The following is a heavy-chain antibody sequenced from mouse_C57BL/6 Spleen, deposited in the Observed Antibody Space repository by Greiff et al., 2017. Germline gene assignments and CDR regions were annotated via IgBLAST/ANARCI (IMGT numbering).Heavy chain of an antibody. Sequence: DVQLVESGGGLVQPGGSLKLSCAASGFTFSDYYMYWVRQTPEKRLEWVAYISNGGGSPYYPDTVKGRFTISRDNAKNTLYLQMSRLKSEDTAMYYCARHRYPYAMDYWGQGTSVTVSS. CDR2: ISNGGGSP. CDR1: GFTFSDYY. D-gene: IGHD2-12*01. CDR3: ARHRYPYAMDY. V-gene: IGHV5-12*01. J-gene: IGHJ4*01.